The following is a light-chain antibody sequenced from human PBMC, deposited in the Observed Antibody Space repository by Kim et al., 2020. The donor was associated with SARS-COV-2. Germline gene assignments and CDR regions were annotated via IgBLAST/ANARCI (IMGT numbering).Light chain of an antibody. CDR2: GAS. V-gene: IGKV1-17*01. CDR1: QDIRND. J-gene: IGKJ5*01. Sequence: ASVGDRVTSTCRASQDIRNDLGWYQQNPGRAPKRLIYGASSLQSGVPSRFSGSGSGTEFTLTISSLQPEDFATYFCLQHNTYPITFGQGTRQEIK. CDR3: LQHNTYPIT.